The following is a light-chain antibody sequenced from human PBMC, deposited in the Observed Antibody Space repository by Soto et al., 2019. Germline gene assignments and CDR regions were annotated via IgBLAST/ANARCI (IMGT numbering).Light chain of an antibody. CDR3: SSYSSRSTVV. V-gene: IGLV2-14*01. J-gene: IGLJ2*01. CDR2: DVT. CDR1: SSDFGGYDY. Sequence: QSALTQPASVSGSPGQSITISCTGTSSDFGGYDYVSWYQQHPGEAPKLMIYDVTNRPSGFSTRFSGSKSGNTASLTISGLQAEDEADYYCSSYSSRSTVVFGGGTKVTVL.